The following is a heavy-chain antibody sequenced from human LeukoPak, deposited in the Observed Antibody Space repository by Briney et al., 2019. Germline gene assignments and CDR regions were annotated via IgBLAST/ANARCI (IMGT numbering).Heavy chain of an antibody. D-gene: IGHD3-22*01. CDR1: GFTFSSYS. J-gene: IGHJ3*02. Sequence: KPGGSLRLSCAASGFTFSSYSMNWVRQAPGKGLEWVSSISSSSSYIYYADSVKGRFTISRDNAKNSLYLQMNSLRAEDTAVYYCARDPPKDTMIVVTPGAFDIWGQGTMVTVSS. CDR3: ARDPPKDTMIVVTPGAFDI. CDR2: ISSSSSYI. V-gene: IGHV3-21*01.